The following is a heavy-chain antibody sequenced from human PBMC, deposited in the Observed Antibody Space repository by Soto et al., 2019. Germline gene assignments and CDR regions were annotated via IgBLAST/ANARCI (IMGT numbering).Heavy chain of an antibody. Sequence: EVQLVESGGGLVKPGGSLRLSCVTSGLSFSGYSMNWVRQAPGRGLEWVSAISSSSSHVFYADSVKGRFTISRDNGKNSLNLQMNSLRAEDTAVYYWATDQWGLGGNDYWGQGTLVTVSS. D-gene: IGHD3-16*01. CDR1: GLSFSGYS. CDR3: ATDQWGLGGNDY. V-gene: IGHV3-21*01. CDR2: ISSSSSHV. J-gene: IGHJ4*02.